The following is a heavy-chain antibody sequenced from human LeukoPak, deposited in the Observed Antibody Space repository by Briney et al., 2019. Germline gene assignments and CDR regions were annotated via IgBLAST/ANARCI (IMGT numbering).Heavy chain of an antibody. CDR2: IKQDGRSK. CDR3: ERGPSKSHALDI. V-gene: IGHV3-7*01. J-gene: IGHJ3*02. CDR1: GFTFSSYW. Sequence: GGSLRLSCAASGFTFSSYWMSGFLQHPGEELQGVANIKQDGRSKYYMHSVKSRFTISIDNAKNSLYVQMNSVRAEDTAVYYRERGPSKSHALDIWRQGTIVTVPS.